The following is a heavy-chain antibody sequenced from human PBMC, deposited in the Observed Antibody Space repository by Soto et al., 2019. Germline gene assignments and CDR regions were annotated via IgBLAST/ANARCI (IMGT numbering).Heavy chain of an antibody. CDR3: ARADYGGAYFDY. J-gene: IGHJ4*02. CDR2: ISYDGSNK. Sequence: QVQLVESGGGVVQPGRSLRLSCAASGFTFSSYAMHWVRQAPGKGLEWVAVISYDGSNKYYADSVKGRFTISRDSSKNTLYVQMNSLRAEDMAVYYCARADYGGAYFDYWGQGTLVTVSS. CDR1: GFTFSSYA. V-gene: IGHV3-30-3*01. D-gene: IGHD4-17*01.